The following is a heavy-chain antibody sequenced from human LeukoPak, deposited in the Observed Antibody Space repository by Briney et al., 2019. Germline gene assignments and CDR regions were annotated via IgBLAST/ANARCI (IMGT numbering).Heavy chain of an antibody. D-gene: IGHD2-2*01. Sequence: ASVRVSCKSSGYTFTGYYMHWVRQAPGQGLEWMGWINPNSGGTNYAQKSQGRVTMTRDTSISTAYMELSRLRFDDTAVYYCARDPCITTSCHRPMSDAFGIWGQGTMVTVSS. V-gene: IGHV1-2*02. CDR3: ARDPCITTSCHRPMSDAFGI. CDR2: INPNSGGT. CDR1: GYTFTGYY. J-gene: IGHJ3*02.